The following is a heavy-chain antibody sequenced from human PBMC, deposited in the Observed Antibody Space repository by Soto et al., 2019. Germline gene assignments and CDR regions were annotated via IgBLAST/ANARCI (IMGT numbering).Heavy chain of an antibody. CDR1: GYTFTDYH. CDR3: ARVAVAARPRWYNWFDP. CDR2: MNPNSGET. J-gene: IGHJ5*02. Sequence: ASVKVSCKTSGYTFTDYHINWVRQATGQGLEWIGWMNPNSGETGYAQKFQGRVTMTRSASLSTAYLELSSLRSEDTAVYYCARVAVAARPRWYNWFDPWGQGTLVTVSS. V-gene: IGHV1-8*01. D-gene: IGHD2-15*01.